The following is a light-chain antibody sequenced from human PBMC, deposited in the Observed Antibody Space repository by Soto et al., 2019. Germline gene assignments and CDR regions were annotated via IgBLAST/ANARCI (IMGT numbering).Light chain of an antibody. V-gene: IGLV3-25*02. Sequence: SYELTQPPSVSVSPGQTARITCSGDSLPKQNAYWYQQKPGQAPVLVIYKDRERTSGIPERFSGSSSGTIVTLTIRGVQAEDEAEYYCQSADSSGGYHVIFGGGTQLTVL. J-gene: IGLJ7*01. CDR2: KDR. CDR3: QSADSSGGYHVI. CDR1: SLPKQN.